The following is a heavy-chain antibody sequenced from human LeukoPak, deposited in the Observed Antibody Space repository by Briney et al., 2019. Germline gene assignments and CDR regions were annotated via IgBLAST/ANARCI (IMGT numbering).Heavy chain of an antibody. Sequence: SETLSLTCAVYGGSFSGYYWSWIRQPPGKGLEWIGEINHSGSTNYNPSLKSRVTISVDTSKNQFSLKLSSVTAADTAVYYCARGAGLTGQWYWFDPWGQGTLVTVSS. CDR1: GGSFSGYY. V-gene: IGHV4-34*01. J-gene: IGHJ5*02. CDR2: INHSGST. CDR3: ARGAGLTGQWYWFDP. D-gene: IGHD6-19*01.